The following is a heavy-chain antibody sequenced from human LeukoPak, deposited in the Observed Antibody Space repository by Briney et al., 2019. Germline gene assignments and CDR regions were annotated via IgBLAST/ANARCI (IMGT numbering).Heavy chain of an antibody. CDR3: ASGFRATVTTGFKGDY. J-gene: IGHJ4*02. Sequence: SVKVSCKASGGTFSSYAISWVRQAPGQGLEWMGGIIPIFGTANYAQKFQGRVMITADESTSTAYMELSSLRSEDTAVYYCASGFRATVTTGFKGDYWGQGTLVTVSS. D-gene: IGHD4-11*01. V-gene: IGHV1-69*01. CDR1: GGTFSSYA. CDR2: IIPIFGTA.